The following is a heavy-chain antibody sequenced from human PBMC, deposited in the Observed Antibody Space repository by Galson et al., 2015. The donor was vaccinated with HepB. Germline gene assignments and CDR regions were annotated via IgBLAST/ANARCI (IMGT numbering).Heavy chain of an antibody. CDR1: GYTFTGYY. CDR2: MNPNTGGT. CDR3: ATGLQYSYYYMAV. J-gene: IGHJ6*03. Sequence: SVKVSCKASGYTFTGYYMHWVRQAPGQGLEWMGWMNPNTGGTQYAQKFQGRVTMTRDTSISTAHMDLSRLTSDDTAVYYCATGLQYSYYYMAVWGKGATVTVSS. D-gene: IGHD2-2*02. V-gene: IGHV1-2*02.